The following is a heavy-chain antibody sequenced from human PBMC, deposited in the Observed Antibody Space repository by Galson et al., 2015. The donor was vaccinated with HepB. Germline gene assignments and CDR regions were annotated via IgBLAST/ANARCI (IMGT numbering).Heavy chain of an antibody. Sequence: SLRLSCAASGFTFSSYWMSWVRQAPGKGLEWVANIKQDGSEKYYVDSVKGRFTISRDNAKNSLYLQMNSLRAEDTAVYYCASARGSGYYPDYWGQGTLVTVSS. J-gene: IGHJ4*02. V-gene: IGHV3-7*01. D-gene: IGHD3-22*01. CDR2: IKQDGSEK. CDR3: ASARGSGYYPDY. CDR1: GFTFSSYW.